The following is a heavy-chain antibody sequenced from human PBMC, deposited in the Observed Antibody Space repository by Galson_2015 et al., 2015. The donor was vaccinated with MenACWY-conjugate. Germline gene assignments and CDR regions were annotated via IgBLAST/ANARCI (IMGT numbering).Heavy chain of an antibody. CDR3: AKFYSTGGGDY. J-gene: IGHJ4*02. CDR2: ISLDGSKK. CDR1: GFTFSSYG. V-gene: IGHV3-30*18. Sequence: SLRLSCAASGFTFSSYGMHWVRQAPGKGLEWVAVISLDGSKKYYADSVKGRFTISRDNSNKKLYLQMNSLRAEDTAVYYCAKFYSTGGGDYWGQGTLVTVSS. D-gene: IGHD6-25*01.